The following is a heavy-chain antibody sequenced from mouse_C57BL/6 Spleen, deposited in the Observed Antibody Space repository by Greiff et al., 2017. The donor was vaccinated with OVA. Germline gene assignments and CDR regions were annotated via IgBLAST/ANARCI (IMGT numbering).Heavy chain of an antibody. CDR3: TGWLLRSY. J-gene: IGHJ2*01. Sequence: VQLVESGAELVRPGASVTLSCKASGYTFTDYEMHWVKQTPVHGLEWIGAIDPETGGTAYNQKFKGKAILTADKSSSTAYMELRSLTSEDSAVYYCTGWLLRSYWGQGTTLTVSS. D-gene: IGHD2-3*01. CDR2: IDPETGGT. V-gene: IGHV1-15*01. CDR1: GYTFTDYE.